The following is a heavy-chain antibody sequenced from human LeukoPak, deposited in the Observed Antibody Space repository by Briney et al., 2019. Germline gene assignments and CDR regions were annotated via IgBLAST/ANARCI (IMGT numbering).Heavy chain of an antibody. V-gene: IGHV4-61*08. CDR2: IYYRGST. CDR1: GGXISSGVYY. Sequence: PSETLSLTCTVSGGXISSGVYYWSWIRQHPGKGLEWIGYIYYRGSTNYNPSLKSRVTISVDTSKNQFSLKLTSVTAADTAVYYCARQAKRLYESSPDFDYWGQGTLVTVSS. CDR3: ARQAKRLYESSPDFDY. J-gene: IGHJ4*02. D-gene: IGHD3-22*01.